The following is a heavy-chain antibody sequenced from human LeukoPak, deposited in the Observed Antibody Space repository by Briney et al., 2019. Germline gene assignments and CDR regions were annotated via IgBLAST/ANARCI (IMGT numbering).Heavy chain of an antibody. CDR2: IYASGTI. V-gene: IGHV4-4*07. J-gene: IGHJ5*02. CDR3: ARDSGTTGEVKFDP. D-gene: IGHD3-10*01. Sequence: SETLSLTCTVSGGSIRSYYWSWIRQPAGKGLEWIGRIYASGTIAYNPSLESRVSMSVDTSKNQFSLNLSSVTAADTALYYCARDSGTTGEVKFDPWGQGTLVTVSS. CDR1: GGSIRSYY.